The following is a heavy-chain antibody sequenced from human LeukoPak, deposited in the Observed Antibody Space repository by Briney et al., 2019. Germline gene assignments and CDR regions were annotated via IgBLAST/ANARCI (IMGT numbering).Heavy chain of an antibody. Sequence: PGGSLRLSCAASGFTFSIYYMSWVRQAPGKGLQWVANINKAGSEKNYVDSVKGRFTVSRDNAENSVYLQMSSLRVEDTAVYYCARTFHDFVSAYWTRSTTLDYYDYWGQGTRVTVSS. V-gene: IGHV3-7*01. D-gene: IGHD3-3*01. CDR2: INKAGSEK. CDR3: ARTFHDFVSAYWTRSTTLDYYDY. J-gene: IGHJ4*02. CDR1: GFTFSIYY.